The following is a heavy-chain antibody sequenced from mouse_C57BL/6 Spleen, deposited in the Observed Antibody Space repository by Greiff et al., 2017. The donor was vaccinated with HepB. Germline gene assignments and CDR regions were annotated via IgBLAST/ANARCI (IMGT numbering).Heavy chain of an antibody. V-gene: IGHV1-69*01. D-gene: IGHD2-4*01. CDR2: IDPSDSYT. CDR1: GYTFTSYW. CDR3: VFYYDYDVGY. Sequence: QVHVKQPGAELVMPGASVKLSCKASGYTFTSYWMHWVKQRPGQGLEWIGEIDPSDSYTNYNQKFKGKSTFTVDKSSSTAYMQLSSLTSEDSAVYYCVFYYDYDVGYWGQGTTLTVSS. J-gene: IGHJ2*01.